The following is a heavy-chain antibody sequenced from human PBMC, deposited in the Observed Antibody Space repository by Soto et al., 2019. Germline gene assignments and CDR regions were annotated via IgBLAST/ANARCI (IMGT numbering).Heavy chain of an antibody. CDR3: ARDLTVLLHATPGGMPTFVDP. D-gene: IGHD3-16*01. CDR2: IWYDGSNK. CDR1: GFTFSSYG. J-gene: IGHJ5*02. Sequence: GGSLRLSCAASGFTFSSYGMHWVRQAPGKGLEWVAVIWYDGSNKYYADSVKGRFTISRDNSKNTLYLQMNSLRAEDTAVYYCARDLTVLLHATPGGMPTFVDPWGQGTLVTVSS. V-gene: IGHV3-33*01.